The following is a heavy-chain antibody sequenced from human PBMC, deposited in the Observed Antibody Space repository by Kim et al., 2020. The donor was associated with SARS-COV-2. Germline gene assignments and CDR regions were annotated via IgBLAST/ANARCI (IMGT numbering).Heavy chain of an antibody. V-gene: IGHV4-34*01. CDR2: INHSGST. Sequence: SETLSLTCAVYGGSFSGYYWSWIRQPPGKGLEWIGEINHSGSTNYNPSLKSRVTISVDTSKNQFSLKLSSVTAADTAVYYCARAPAQPTRYYYYGMDVWG. D-gene: IGHD2-2*01. J-gene: IGHJ6*01. CDR3: ARAPAQPTRYYYYGMDV. CDR1: GGSFSGYY.